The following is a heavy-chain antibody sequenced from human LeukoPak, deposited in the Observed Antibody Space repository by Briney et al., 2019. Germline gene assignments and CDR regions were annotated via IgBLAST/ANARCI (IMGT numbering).Heavy chain of an antibody. Sequence: PGGSLRLSCAASGFTFSSHWMDWVRQAPGKGPEWVANIKQDGSESYYLDSVKGRFTISRDNAKSSLYLQMNSLRAEDTAVYYCARGYCSGGSCYSCFDYWGQGTLVTVSS. J-gene: IGHJ4*02. CDR3: ARGYCSGGSCYSCFDY. CDR1: GFTFSSHW. CDR2: IKQDGSES. D-gene: IGHD2-15*01. V-gene: IGHV3-7*01.